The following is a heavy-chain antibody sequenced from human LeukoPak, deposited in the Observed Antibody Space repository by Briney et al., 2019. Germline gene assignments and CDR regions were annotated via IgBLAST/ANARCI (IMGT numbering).Heavy chain of an antibody. CDR3: AKGPRAGLRYWYFDL. CDR1: GLTFNTYA. Sequence: SGGSLRLSCAASGLTFNTYAMSWVRQAPGKGLQWVSTVSGSGAGTFYGDSVKGRFTISRDNSNNTLFLQMNSLSADDTAVYFCAKGPRAGLRYWYFDLWGRSSLVTVSS. CDR2: VSGSGAGT. V-gene: IGHV3-23*01. D-gene: IGHD2-21*02. J-gene: IGHJ2*01.